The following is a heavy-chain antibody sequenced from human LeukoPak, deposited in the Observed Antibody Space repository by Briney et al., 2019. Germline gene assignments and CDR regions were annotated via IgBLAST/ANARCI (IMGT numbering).Heavy chain of an antibody. CDR3: TTEAPPYYYDSSGYHI. CDR1: GFTFSNAW. V-gene: IGHV3-15*01. D-gene: IGHD3-22*01. Sequence: GGSLRLSCAASGFTFSNAWMSWVRQAPGKGLEWVGRIKSKTDGGTTDYAASVKGRFTISRDDSKNTLYLQMNSLKTEDTAVYYCTTEAPPYYYDSSGYHIWGQGTLVTVSS. CDR2: IKSKTDGGTT. J-gene: IGHJ4*02.